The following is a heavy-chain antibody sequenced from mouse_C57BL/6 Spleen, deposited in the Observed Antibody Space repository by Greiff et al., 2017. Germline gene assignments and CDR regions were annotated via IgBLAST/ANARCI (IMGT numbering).Heavy chain of an antibody. CDR2: IYPGDGDT. Sequence: QVQLQQSGAELVKPGASVKISCKASGYAFSSYWMNWVKQRPGKGLEWIGQIYPGDGDTNYNGKFKGKATLTADKSSSTAYMQLSSLASEDAAVYFGARSGDYDVWFAYWGQGTLVTVSA. CDR1: GYAFSSYW. CDR3: ARSGDYDVWFAY. V-gene: IGHV1-80*01. J-gene: IGHJ3*01. D-gene: IGHD2-4*01.